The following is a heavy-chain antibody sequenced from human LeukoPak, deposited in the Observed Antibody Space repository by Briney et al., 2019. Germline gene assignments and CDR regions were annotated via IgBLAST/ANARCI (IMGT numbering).Heavy chain of an antibody. CDR3: ARVGYSGYDYGY. CDR2: IKEDGSEK. V-gene: IGHV3-7*01. J-gene: IGHJ4*02. CDR1: GFSFSNYW. Sequence: PGGSLRLSCAASGFSFSNYWMSWVRQAPGKGLEWVANIKEDGSEKYHVDSVKGRFTISRDNAKNSLYLQMNSLSAEDTAVYYCARVGYSGYDYGYWGQGTLVTVSS. D-gene: IGHD5-12*01.